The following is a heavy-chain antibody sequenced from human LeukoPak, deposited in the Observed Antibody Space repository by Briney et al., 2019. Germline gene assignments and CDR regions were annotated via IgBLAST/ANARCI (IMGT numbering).Heavy chain of an antibody. Sequence: GGTLRLSCSASGFTFTTYGMHWVRQAPGKGLEWVSGISWNSGSIGYADSVKGRFTISRDNAKNSLYLQMNSLRAEDTALYYCAKDYYYDSSGPFDYWGQGTLVTVSS. V-gene: IGHV3-9*01. J-gene: IGHJ4*02. CDR2: ISWNSGSI. CDR3: AKDYYYDSSGPFDY. D-gene: IGHD3-22*01. CDR1: GFTFTTYG.